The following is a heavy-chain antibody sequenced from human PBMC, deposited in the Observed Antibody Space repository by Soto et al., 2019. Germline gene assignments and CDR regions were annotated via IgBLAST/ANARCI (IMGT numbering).Heavy chain of an antibody. CDR1: GYTFSNYG. CDR2: INAGNGNT. D-gene: IGHD6-19*01. Sequence: GASVKVSSKASGYTFSNYGIRWVRQAPGQRLEWMGCINAGNGNTKYSQKFQDRVTITRDTSATTAYMEMSNLRSEDTAVFYCARSGYSSAWYHWYFDLWGRGTLVTVSS. CDR3: ARSGYSSAWYHWYFDL. J-gene: IGHJ2*01. V-gene: IGHV1-3*01.